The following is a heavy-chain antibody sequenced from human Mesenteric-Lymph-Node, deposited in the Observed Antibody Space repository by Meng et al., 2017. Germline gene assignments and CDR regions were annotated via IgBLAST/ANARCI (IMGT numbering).Heavy chain of an antibody. Sequence: VQLVQSGAEAKKPGASVKVSCKASGYTFTSYAMHWVRQAPGQRLEWMGWINAGNGNTKYSQKFQGRVTITRDTSASTAYMELSSLRSEDTAVYYCARDQMRSDSSGYYYWGQGTLVTVSS. CDR3: ARDQMRSDSSGYYY. J-gene: IGHJ4*02. CDR1: GYTFTSYA. CDR2: INAGNGNT. V-gene: IGHV1-3*01. D-gene: IGHD3-22*01.